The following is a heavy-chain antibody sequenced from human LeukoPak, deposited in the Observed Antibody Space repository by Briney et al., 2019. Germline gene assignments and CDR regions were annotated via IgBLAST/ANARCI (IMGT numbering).Heavy chain of an antibody. V-gene: IGHV3-66*01. J-gene: IGHJ4*02. CDR2: IYSGCST. D-gene: IGHD4-23*01. CDR1: GVNGSRNY. Sequence: GGSLGLSVSASGVNGSRNYISWGRQAPGHGVASVLAIYSGCSTYYADSVKGKFTISRDNSKNTLYLQMNSLRAEDTAVYYCARDTSTVVTPGELYWGQGTLVTVSS. CDR3: ARDTSTVVTPGELY.